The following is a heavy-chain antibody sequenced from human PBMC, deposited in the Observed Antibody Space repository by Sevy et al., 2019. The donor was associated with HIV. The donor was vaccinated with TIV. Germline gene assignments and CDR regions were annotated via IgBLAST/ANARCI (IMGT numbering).Heavy chain of an antibody. V-gene: IGHV3-15*01. Sequence: GGSLRLSCAVSGLTFTYAWMSWVRQAPGKGLEWVDRIKSKVDGGTTDYGAPVKGRFTISRDDSKNTLYLQMNSLKTEDTAVYYCATDPIIVLMVTDGMDVWGQGTTVTVSS. CDR1: GLTFTYAW. CDR2: IKSKVDGGTT. J-gene: IGHJ6*02. CDR3: ATDPIIVLMVTDGMDV. D-gene: IGHD2-8*01.